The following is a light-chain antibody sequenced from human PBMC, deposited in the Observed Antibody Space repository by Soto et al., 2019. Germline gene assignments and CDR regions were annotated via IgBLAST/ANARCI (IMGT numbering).Light chain of an antibody. J-gene: IGKJ3*01. V-gene: IGKV3-15*01. CDR2: GAS. Sequence: EIVMTQSPATLSVSPGERATLSCRASQSVSSNLAWYQQKPGQAPRLLIYGASTRATGIPARFSGSGSGTEFTLTISILQSDDFAVYYCQQYKNWPTFGPGTKVDIK. CDR3: QQYKNWPT. CDR1: QSVSSN.